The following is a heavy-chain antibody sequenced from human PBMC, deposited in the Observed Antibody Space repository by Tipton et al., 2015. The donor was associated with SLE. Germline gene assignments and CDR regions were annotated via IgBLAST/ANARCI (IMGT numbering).Heavy chain of an antibody. J-gene: IGHJ6*02. Sequence: LRLSCTLSGGSMTGFDWSWIRQPPGKGLEWIGNIYYRGTTTYNPSLESRVSISLDTSKNQFSLKLSSVTTADTAVYFCARQGFCSGGGCYLNYYGFDAWGQGTTVIVSS. D-gene: IGHD2-15*01. V-gene: IGHV4-59*08. CDR2: IYYRGTT. CDR1: GGSMTGFD. CDR3: ARQGFCSGGGCYLNYYGFDA.